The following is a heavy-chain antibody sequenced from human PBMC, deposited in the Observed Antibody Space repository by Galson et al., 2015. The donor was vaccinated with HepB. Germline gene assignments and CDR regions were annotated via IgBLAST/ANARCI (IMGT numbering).Heavy chain of an antibody. Sequence: SLRLSCAASGFTFNSYNMNWVRQAPGKGLEWVSSIRSSSSYISYADSVKGRFTISRDNAKNSLYLQMNSLRAEDTAVYYCARTPKAIAAAGKGGPIDYWGQRTPGTVAS. CDR3: ARTPKAIAAAGKGGPIDY. V-gene: IGHV3-21*01. D-gene: IGHD6-13*01. CDR1: GFTFNSYN. CDR2: IRSSSSYI. J-gene: IGHJ4*02.